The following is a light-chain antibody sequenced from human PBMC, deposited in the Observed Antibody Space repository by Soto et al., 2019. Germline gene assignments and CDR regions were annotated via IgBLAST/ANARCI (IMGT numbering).Light chain of an antibody. Sequence: EIVMTKSPATLFVSPRXRATLSCSSSHSDSSNLASYQQKLGQAPGLLIYDVSNRAKDTPARFSGSGSGTDFTLPISSLQPDDFATFYRQHYNSYPWTFGQGTKVDIK. CDR2: DVS. CDR3: QHYNSYPWT. CDR1: HSDSSN. J-gene: IGKJ1*01. V-gene: IGKV3D-15*01.